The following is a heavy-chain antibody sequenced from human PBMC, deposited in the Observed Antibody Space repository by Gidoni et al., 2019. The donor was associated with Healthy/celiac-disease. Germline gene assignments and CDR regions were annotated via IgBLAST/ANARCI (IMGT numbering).Heavy chain of an antibody. V-gene: IGHV4-34*01. CDR2: INHSGST. CDR1: GGSFSGYY. D-gene: IGHD5-12*01. CDR3: ARDRMATNRDYFDY. Sequence: QVQLQQWGAGLLKPSETLSLTCAVYGGSFSGYYWSWIRQPPGKGLEWIGEINHSGSTNYNPSLKSRVTISVDTSKNQFSLKLSSVTAADTAVYYCARDRMATNRDYFDYWGQGTLVTVSS. J-gene: IGHJ4*02.